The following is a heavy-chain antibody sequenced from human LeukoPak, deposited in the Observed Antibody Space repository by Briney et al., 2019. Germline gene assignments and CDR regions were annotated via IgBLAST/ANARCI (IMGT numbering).Heavy chain of an antibody. V-gene: IGHV3-13*01. CDR3: ARSRGYCSGGSCYIYYMDV. CDR2: IGTAGDT. CDR1: GFTFSSYD. Sequence: PGGSLRLSCAASGFTFSSYDMHWVRQATGKGLEWVSAIGTAGDTYYPGSVKGRFTISRENAKNSLYLQMNSLRAGDTAVYYCARSRGYCSGGSCYIYYMDVWGKGTTVTVSS. D-gene: IGHD2-15*01. J-gene: IGHJ6*03.